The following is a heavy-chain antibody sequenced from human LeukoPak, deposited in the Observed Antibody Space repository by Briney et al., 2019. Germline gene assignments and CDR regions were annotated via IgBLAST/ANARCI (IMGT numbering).Heavy chain of an antibody. D-gene: IGHD3-22*01. CDR3: ASHSGYSTTYYFYY. J-gene: IGHJ4*02. CDR2: ISYPGRT. V-gene: IGHV4-59*08. Sequence: VYISYPGRTSYNPSLMSRVTISLDTSNNQFSLKLSSVTAADTAIYYCASHSGYSTTYYFYYWGQGTLVTVSS.